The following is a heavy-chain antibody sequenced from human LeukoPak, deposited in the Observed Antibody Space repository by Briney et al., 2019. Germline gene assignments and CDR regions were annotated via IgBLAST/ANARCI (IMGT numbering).Heavy chain of an antibody. CDR3: ARKSSGGDWS. V-gene: IGHV4-28*01. J-gene: IGHJ4*02. CDR2: IYYSGST. D-gene: IGHD2-21*01. CDR1: GYSISSSNW. Sequence: SETVSLTCAVSGYSISSSNWWGWIRQPPGQGLEWIGYIYYSGSTYYNPSLKSRVTMSVDTSKNQFSLKLSSVTAVDTAVYYCARKSSGGDWSWGQGTLVTVSS.